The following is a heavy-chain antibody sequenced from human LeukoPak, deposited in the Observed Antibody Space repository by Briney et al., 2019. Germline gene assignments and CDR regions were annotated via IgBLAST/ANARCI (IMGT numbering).Heavy chain of an antibody. Sequence: GASVKVSCKASGYTFTSYGISWVRQAPGQGLEWMGWISAYNGNTNYAQKLQGRVTMTTDTSTSTAYMELRSLRSDDTAVYYCARDFTTGSAPDAFDIWGQGTMVTVSS. CDR2: ISAYNGNT. D-gene: IGHD1-1*01. CDR3: ARDFTTGSAPDAFDI. CDR1: GYTFTSYG. J-gene: IGHJ3*02. V-gene: IGHV1-18*01.